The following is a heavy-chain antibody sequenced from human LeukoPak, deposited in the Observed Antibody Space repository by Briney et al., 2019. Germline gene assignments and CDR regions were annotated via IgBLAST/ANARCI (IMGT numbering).Heavy chain of an antibody. CDR2: INPNSGGT. V-gene: IGHV1-2*02. J-gene: IGHJ3*02. CDR3: ATIAAAVGYAFDI. CDR1: GYTFTGYY. Sequence: ASVKVSCKASGYTFTGYYMHWVRQAPGQGLEWMGWINPNSGGTNYAQKFQGRVTMTRDTSISTAYMELSRLRSDDTAVYYCATIAAAVGYAFDIWGQGTMVTVSS. D-gene: IGHD6-13*01.